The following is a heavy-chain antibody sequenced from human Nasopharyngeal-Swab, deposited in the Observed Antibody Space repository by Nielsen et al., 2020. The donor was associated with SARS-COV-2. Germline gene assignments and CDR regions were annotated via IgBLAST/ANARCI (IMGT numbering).Heavy chain of an antibody. CDR2: ITVIGRSP. CDR1: GFTFSSYA. V-gene: IGHV3-23*01. Sequence: GESLKISCAAPGFTFSSYAMNWVRQAPGKGLEWVSGITVIGRSPYYADSVKGRFTLSRDNSKNTLYLQMNSLRAEDTAVYYCAKGQGADWYFDLWGRGTLVTVSS. J-gene: IGHJ2*01. CDR3: AKGQGADWYFDL.